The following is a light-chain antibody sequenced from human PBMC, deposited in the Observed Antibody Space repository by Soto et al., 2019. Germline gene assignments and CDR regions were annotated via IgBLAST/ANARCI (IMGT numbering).Light chain of an antibody. J-gene: IGKJ2*01. CDR2: GAS. Sequence: EIVLTQSPGTLSLSPGERATLSCRASQSVRSNYLAWYQQKPGQAPRLLIYGASSRATGIPDRFSGTGSGPDFTLTISRREPEAFAVYYCQQYGGSPYTFGQGTKLEIK. CDR1: QSVRSNY. CDR3: QQYGGSPYT. V-gene: IGKV3-20*01.